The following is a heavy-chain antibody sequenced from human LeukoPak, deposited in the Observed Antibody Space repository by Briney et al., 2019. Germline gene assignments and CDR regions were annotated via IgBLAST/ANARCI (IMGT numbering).Heavy chain of an antibody. V-gene: IGHV4-34*01. J-gene: IGHJ4*02. Sequence: PSETLSLTCAVYGGSFSRYYWSWIRQPPGKGLEWIGEINHSGSTNYQPSPKSRVTISVDTSKNQSSRKLSSVTAADRAVYYRARHTKGRSSGWGVVLYYFDYWGQGTLVTVSS. CDR2: INHSGST. CDR3: ARHTKGRSSGWGVVLYYFDY. D-gene: IGHD6-19*01. CDR1: GGSFSRYY.